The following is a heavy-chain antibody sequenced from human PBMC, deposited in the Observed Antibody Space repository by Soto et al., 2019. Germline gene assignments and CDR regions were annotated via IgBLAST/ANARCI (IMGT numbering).Heavy chain of an antibody. CDR2: MYRSGST. Sequence: SETLSLTCAVSGGSISSGGYSWSWIRQPPGKGLEWIGYMYRSGSTYYNPSLKSRVTISIDRSKNQFSLKLSSVTAADTAVYSCARVLDYWGQGILVTVSS. J-gene: IGHJ4*02. CDR1: GGSISSGGYS. CDR3: ARVLDY. D-gene: IGHD1-26*01. V-gene: IGHV4-30-2*01.